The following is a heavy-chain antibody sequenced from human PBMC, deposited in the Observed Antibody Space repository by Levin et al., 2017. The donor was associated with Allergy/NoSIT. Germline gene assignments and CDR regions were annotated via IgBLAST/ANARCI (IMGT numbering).Heavy chain of an antibody. Sequence: GSLRLSCTVSGGSISSYYWSWIRQPAGKGLEWIGRIYTSGSTNYNPSLKSRVTMSVDTSKNQFSLKLSSVTAADTAVYYCARDLSSSWTRGRGMDVWGQGTTVTVSS. D-gene: IGHD6-13*01. CDR2: IYTSGST. J-gene: IGHJ6*02. CDR1: GGSISSYY. V-gene: IGHV4-4*07. CDR3: ARDLSSSWTRGRGMDV.